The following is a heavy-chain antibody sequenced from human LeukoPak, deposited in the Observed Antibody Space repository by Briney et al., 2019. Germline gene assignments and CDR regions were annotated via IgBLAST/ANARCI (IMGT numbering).Heavy chain of an antibody. CDR1: GFTFSSYG. CDR3: AKDLSGWGAFDI. J-gene: IGHJ3*02. D-gene: IGHD3-3*01. V-gene: IGHV3-30*18. Sequence: PGRSLRLSCAASGFTFSSYGMHWVRQAPGKGLEWVAVIWYGGSNKYYADSVKGRFTISRDNSKNTLYLQMNSLRAEDTAVYYCAKDLSGWGAFDIWGQGTMVTVSS. CDR2: IWYGGSNK.